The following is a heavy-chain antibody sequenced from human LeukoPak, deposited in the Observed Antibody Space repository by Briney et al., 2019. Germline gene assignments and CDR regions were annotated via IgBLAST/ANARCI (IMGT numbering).Heavy chain of an antibody. CDR3: AREQQLVRAQPGYYMDV. CDR2: INPSGGST. CDR1: GGTFSSYA. Sequence: ASVKVSCKASGGTFSSYAISWVRQAPGQGLEWMGIINPSGGSTSYAQKFQGRVTMTRDMSTSTVYMELGSLRSEDTAVYYCAREQQLVRAQPGYYMDVWGKGTTVTVSS. V-gene: IGHV1-46*01. J-gene: IGHJ6*03. D-gene: IGHD6-13*01.